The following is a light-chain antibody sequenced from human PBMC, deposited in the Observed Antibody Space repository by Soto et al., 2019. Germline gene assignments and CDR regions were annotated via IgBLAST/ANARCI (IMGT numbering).Light chain of an antibody. Sequence: QSVLAQPASVSGSPGQSITISCTGTSSDVGSYNYASWYQQHPGKAPKLMIYEASNRPSGVSTRFSGSKSGNTASLTISGLQAEDEADYYCSSYTTSKMPVFGGGTQLTVL. CDR2: EAS. CDR3: SSYTTSKMPV. CDR1: SSDVGSYNY. J-gene: IGLJ2*01. V-gene: IGLV2-14*01.